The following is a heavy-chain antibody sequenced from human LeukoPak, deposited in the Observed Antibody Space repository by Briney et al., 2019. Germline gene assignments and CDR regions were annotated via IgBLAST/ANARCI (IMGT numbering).Heavy chain of an antibody. J-gene: IGHJ4*02. D-gene: IGHD3-10*01. CDR2: IHPNSGGT. CDR3: ARDGDYGSGSYYRGFFDY. V-gene: IGHV1-2*02. CDR1: GYTFTAYY. Sequence: GASVKVSCKASGYTFTAYYMHWVRQAPGQGLEWMGWIHPNSGGTNYAQRFQGRVNMTRDTSISTAYMELSRLRADDSAVYYCARDGDYGSGSYYRGFFDYWGRGTQVTVSS.